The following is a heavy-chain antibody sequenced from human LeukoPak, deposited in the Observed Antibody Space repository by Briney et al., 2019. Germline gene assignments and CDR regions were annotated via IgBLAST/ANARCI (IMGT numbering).Heavy chain of an antibody. CDR3: ATQDCNSWYFDY. J-gene: IGHJ4*02. CDR2: FYTSGST. CDR1: GGSISSGNYF. D-gene: IGHD6-13*01. V-gene: IGHV4-61*02. Sequence: SETLSLTCTVSGGSISSGNYFWSWIRQPAGKGLEWIGRFYTSGSTNYNPSLKSRVTISVDTSNNQFSLKLSSVTAADTAVYYCATQDCNSWYFDYWGQGTLVTVSS.